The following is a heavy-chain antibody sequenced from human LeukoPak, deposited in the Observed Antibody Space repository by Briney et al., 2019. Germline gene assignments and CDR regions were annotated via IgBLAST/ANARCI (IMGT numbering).Heavy chain of an antibody. D-gene: IGHD2-2*01. CDR1: GFTFSSYG. V-gene: IGHV3-30*18. J-gene: IGHJ6*03. Sequence: PGGSLRLSCAASGFTFSSYGMHWVRQAPGKGLEWVAVISYDGSNKYYADSVKGRFTISRDNSKNTLYLQMNSLRAEDTAVYYCAKVGGLPAALSENYYYMDVWGKGTTVTVSS. CDR3: AKVGGLPAALSENYYYMDV. CDR2: ISYDGSNK.